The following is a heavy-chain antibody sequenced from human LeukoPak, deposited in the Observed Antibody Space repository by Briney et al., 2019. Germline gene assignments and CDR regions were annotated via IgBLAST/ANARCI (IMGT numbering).Heavy chain of an antibody. CDR1: GFTFSSYE. D-gene: IGHD2-15*01. V-gene: IGHV3-48*03. CDR2: ISSSGTTI. Sequence: PGGSLRLSCAASGFTFSSYEMNWVRQVPGKGLEWVSYISSSGTTIYYADSVKGRFTISRDNAKNSLYLQMNSLRAEDTAVYYCARDVSDAVVVAPYYFDYWGQGTLVTVSS. CDR3: ARDVSDAVVVAPYYFDY. J-gene: IGHJ4*02.